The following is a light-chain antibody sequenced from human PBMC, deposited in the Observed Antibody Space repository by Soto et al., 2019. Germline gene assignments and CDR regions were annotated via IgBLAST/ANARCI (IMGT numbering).Light chain of an antibody. CDR1: QSVSSN. V-gene: IGKV3-15*01. Sequence: EIVMTQSPATLSVSPGERATLSCRASQSVSSNLAWYQQKPGQAPRLLIYGASIRATGIPARFSGSGSGTEFTLNISGLQSEDFAVYYCQQYTNWWTFGQGTKVDIX. CDR2: GAS. J-gene: IGKJ1*01. CDR3: QQYTNWWT.